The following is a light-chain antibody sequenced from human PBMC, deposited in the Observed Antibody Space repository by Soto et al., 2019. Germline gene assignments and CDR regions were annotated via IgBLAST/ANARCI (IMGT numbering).Light chain of an antibody. CDR3: QHYNSYSEA. CDR1: QTISSW. CDR2: KAS. J-gene: IGKJ1*01. V-gene: IGKV1-5*03. Sequence: DIQMTQSPSTVSGSVGDRVTITCRASQTISSWLAWYQQEPGKAPKLLIYKASTLKSGVPSRFSGSGSGTEFTLTISSLQPDDFATYYCQHYNSYSEAFGQGTKVDIK.